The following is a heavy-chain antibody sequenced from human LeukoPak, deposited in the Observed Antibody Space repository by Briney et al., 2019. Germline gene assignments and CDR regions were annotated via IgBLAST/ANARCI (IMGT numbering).Heavy chain of an antibody. CDR2: IIPILGIA. D-gene: IGHD4-17*01. V-gene: IGHV1-69*04. CDR3: AGEDDYGDHEY. CDR1: GGTFSSYA. J-gene: IGHJ4*02. Sequence: SVKVSCKASGGTFSSYAISWVRQAPGQGLEWMGRIIPILGIANYAQKFQSRVTITADKSTSTAYMELSSLRSEDTAVYYCAGEDDYGDHEYWGQGTLVTVSS.